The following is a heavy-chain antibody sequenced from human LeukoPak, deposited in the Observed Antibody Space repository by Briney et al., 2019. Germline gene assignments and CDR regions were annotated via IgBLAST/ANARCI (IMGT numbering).Heavy chain of an antibody. CDR2: MSYDGNNK. D-gene: IGHD4-17*01. Sequence: GICLRLLCGVSGFTFSTYYMHWVSEASGKGLEWVAVMSYDGNNKYYVDSVKGRFTISRDNSKNTLYLQMTSLRPEDTAVYYCAREDGDLPDYWGQGTLVTVSS. CDR1: GFTFSTYY. CDR3: AREDGDLPDY. J-gene: IGHJ4*02. V-gene: IGHV3-30-3*01.